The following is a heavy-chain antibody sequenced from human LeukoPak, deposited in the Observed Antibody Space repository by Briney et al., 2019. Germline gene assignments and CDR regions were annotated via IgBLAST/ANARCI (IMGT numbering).Heavy chain of an antibody. CDR3: ARGATIRYYYYYYMDV. V-gene: IGHV4-39*07. CDR2: IYYSGST. D-gene: IGHD5-12*01. CDR1: GGSISSSSYY. J-gene: IGHJ6*03. Sequence: SETLSLTCTVSGGSISSSSYYWGWIRQPPGKGLEWIGSIYYSGSTYYNPSLKSRVTISVDTSKNQFSLKLSSVTAADTAVYYRARGATIRYYYYYYMDVWGKGTTVTISS.